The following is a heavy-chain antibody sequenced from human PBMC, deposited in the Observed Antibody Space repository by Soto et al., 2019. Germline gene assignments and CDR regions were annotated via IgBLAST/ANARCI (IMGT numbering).Heavy chain of an antibody. D-gene: IGHD2-15*01. J-gene: IGHJ6*02. Sequence: GGSLRLSCAASGFTFSSYAMHWVRQAPGKGLEWVAVISYDGSNKYYADSVKGRFTISRDNSKNTLYLQMNSLRAEDTAVYYCARDRLGYCSGGSCYEIRAGPEYYYYGMDVWGQGTTVTVSS. V-gene: IGHV3-30-3*01. CDR1: GFTFSSYA. CDR2: ISYDGSNK. CDR3: ARDRLGYCSGGSCYEIRAGPEYYYYGMDV.